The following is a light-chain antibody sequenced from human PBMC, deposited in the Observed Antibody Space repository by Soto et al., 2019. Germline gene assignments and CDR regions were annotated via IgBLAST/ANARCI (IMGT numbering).Light chain of an antibody. J-gene: IGKJ2*02. CDR1: QSISSS. CDR2: AAS. CDR3: QQSYSTPWT. Sequence: DLQMTQSPSSLSAFVGDRVTITCRASQSISSSLIWYQQKSGKAPRLLIYAASSLQSGVPSRFSGSGSGTYFTLTISSLQPEDFATYYCQQSYSTPWTFGQGTKLEIK. V-gene: IGKV1-39*01.